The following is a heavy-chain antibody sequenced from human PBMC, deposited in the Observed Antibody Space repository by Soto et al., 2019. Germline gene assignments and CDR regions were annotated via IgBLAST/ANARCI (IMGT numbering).Heavy chain of an antibody. D-gene: IGHD6-13*01. CDR1: GITFSKAW. CDR2: IRSKTDGGTT. J-gene: IGHJ3*02. CDR3: TTTRPGTNVFDK. V-gene: IGHV3-15*01. Sequence: EVQLVESGGGLVEPGGSLRLSCAASGITFSKAWMNWVRKAPGKGLEYIGRIRSKTDGGTTEYAAPVEGRFTVSRDDSKNTLYLQMSGLKTEDTDVYYCTTTRPGTNVFDKWGQGTLVTVSS.